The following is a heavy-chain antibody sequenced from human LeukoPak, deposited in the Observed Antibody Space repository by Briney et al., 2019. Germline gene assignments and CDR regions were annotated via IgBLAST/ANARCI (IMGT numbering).Heavy chain of an antibody. D-gene: IGHD3-3*01. V-gene: IGHV3-23*01. CDR3: AKDLRGATIFGVVEYFQH. CDR1: GFTFSSYA. Sequence: GGSLRLSCAASGFTFSSYAMSWVRQAPGKGLEWVSAISGSGGSTYYADSVKGRFTISRDNSKNTLYLQMNSLRAEDTAVYYCAKDLRGATIFGVVEYFQHWGQGTLVTVSS. CDR2: ISGSGGST. J-gene: IGHJ1*01.